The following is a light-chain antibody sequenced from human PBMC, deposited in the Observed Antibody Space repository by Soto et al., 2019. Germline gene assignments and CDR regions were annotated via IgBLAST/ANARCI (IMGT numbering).Light chain of an antibody. CDR3: GTWDSSLSGYVV. J-gene: IGLJ2*01. Sequence: QSVLTQPPSVSAAPGQTVTISCSGSSSNIGNNYVSWYQQLPGTAPKLLIYDNNKRPSGIPDRFSGSKSGTSATLGITGLQTGGEADYYCGTWDSSLSGYVVFGGGTQLTVL. V-gene: IGLV1-51*01. CDR2: DNN. CDR1: SSNIGNNY.